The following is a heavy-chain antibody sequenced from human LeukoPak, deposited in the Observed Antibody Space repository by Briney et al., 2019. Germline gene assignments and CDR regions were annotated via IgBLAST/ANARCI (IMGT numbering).Heavy chain of an antibody. J-gene: IGHJ3*01. CDR3: GKDPNGDYVGAFDF. D-gene: IGHD4-17*01. CDR2: IRGTGGTT. Sequence: GGSLRLSCAASGFTFSDYALVWVRQAPGKGLEWISAIRGTGGTTYYADSVKGRCTISRDNSGNTVYLQMNSLRAEDTALYFCGKDPNGDYVGAFDFWGPGTMVTVSS. CDR1: GFTFSDYA. V-gene: IGHV3-23*01.